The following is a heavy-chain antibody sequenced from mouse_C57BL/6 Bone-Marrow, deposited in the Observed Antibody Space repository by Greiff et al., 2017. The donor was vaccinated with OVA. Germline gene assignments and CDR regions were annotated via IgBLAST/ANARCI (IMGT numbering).Heavy chain of an antibody. V-gene: IGHV5-6*01. CDR2: ISSGGSYT. CDR1: GFTFSSYG. CDR3: SSIYGYDGY. J-gene: IGHJ2*01. Sequence: EVQGVESGGDLVKPGGSLKLSCAASGFTFSSYGMSWVRQTPDKRLEWVATISSGGSYTYYPDSVKGRFTISRDNAKNTLYMQMSRLKSEDTAMYYCSSIYGYDGYWGQGTTLTVSS. D-gene: IGHD2-2*01.